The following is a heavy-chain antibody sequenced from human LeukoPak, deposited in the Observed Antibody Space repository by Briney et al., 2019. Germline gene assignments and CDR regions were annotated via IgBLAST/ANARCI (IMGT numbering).Heavy chain of an antibody. J-gene: IGHJ4*02. D-gene: IGHD5-18*01. CDR3: ARAEQPWLFPRWGPKKYYFDY. CDR2: MNPNSGNT. Sequence: ASVKVSCKASGYTFTSYDINWVRQATGQGLEWMGWMNPNSGNTGYAQKFQGRVTMTRNTSISTAYMELSSLRSEDTAVYYCARAEQPWLFPRWGPKKYYFDYRGQGTLVTVSS. V-gene: IGHV1-8*01. CDR1: GYTFTSYD.